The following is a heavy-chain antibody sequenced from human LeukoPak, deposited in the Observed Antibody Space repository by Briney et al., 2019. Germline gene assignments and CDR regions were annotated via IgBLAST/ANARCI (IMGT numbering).Heavy chain of an antibody. D-gene: IGHD2-21*02. V-gene: IGHV4-34*01. CDR3: ANAYCGGDCYRRYFQH. Sequence: PSETLSLTCAVYGGSFSGYYWSWIRQPPGKGLEWIGSIYYSGSTYYNPSLKSRVTISVDTSKNQFSLKLSSVTAADTAVYYCANAYCGGDCYRRYFQHWGQGTLVTVSS. J-gene: IGHJ1*01. CDR2: IYYSGST. CDR1: GGSFSGYY.